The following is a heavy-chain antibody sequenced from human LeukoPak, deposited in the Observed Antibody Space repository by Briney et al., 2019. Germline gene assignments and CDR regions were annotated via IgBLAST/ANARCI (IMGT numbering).Heavy chain of an antibody. D-gene: IGHD4-17*01. CDR3: ARSNYGDYVLGMDV. V-gene: IGHV3-21*01. J-gene: IGHJ6*02. Sequence: GGSLRLSCAASGFTFSSYAMHWVRQAPGKGLEWVSSISSSSSYIYYADSVKGRFTISRDNAKNSLYLQMNSLRAEDTAVYYCARSNYGDYVLGMDVWGQGTTVTVSS. CDR2: ISSSSSYI. CDR1: GFTFSSYA.